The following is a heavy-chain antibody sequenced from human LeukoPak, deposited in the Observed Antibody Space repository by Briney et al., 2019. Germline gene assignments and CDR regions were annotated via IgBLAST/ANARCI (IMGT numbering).Heavy chain of an antibody. V-gene: IGHV1-18*01. J-gene: IGHJ6*02. Sequence: ASVKVSCKASGYTFTSYGISWVRQAPGQGLEWMGWISAYNGNTNYAQKLQGRVTMTTDTSTSTAYMELRSLRSEDTAVYYCARDFCYYFYYYYGMDVWGQGTTVTVSS. CDR1: GYTFTSYG. CDR3: ARDFCYYFYYYYGMDV. CDR2: ISAYNGNT. D-gene: IGHD2-15*01.